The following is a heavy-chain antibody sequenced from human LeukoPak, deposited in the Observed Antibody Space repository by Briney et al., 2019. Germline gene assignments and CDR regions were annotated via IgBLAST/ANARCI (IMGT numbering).Heavy chain of an antibody. CDR1: SGSISTYY. V-gene: IGHV4-59*08. D-gene: IGHD3-10*01. CDR2: IHYTGST. J-gene: IGHJ3*02. Sequence: PSETLSLTCTVSSGSISTYYWSWIRQPPGKRLEWIGFIHYTGSTNYNPSLKSRVTISVDTSKNQFSLKLNSVTAADTAVYYCARHKPGSYAFDIWGQGTMVTVSS. CDR3: ARHKPGSYAFDI.